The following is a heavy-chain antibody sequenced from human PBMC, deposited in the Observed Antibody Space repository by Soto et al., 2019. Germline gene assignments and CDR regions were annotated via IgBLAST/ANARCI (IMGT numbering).Heavy chain of an antibody. D-gene: IGHD4-17*01. V-gene: IGHV3-30*03. CDR3: ATAGPVTTSSSPPIDY. Sequence: GGSLRLSCAASGFTFSSYGMHWVRQAPGKGLEWVAVISYDGSNKYYADSVKGRFTISRDNSKNTLYLQMNSLRAEDTAVYYCATAGPVTTSSSPPIDYWGQGTLVTVSS. CDR2: ISYDGSNK. J-gene: IGHJ4*02. CDR1: GFTFSSYG.